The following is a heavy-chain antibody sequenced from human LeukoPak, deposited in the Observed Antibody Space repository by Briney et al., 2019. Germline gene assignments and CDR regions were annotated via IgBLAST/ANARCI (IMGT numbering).Heavy chain of an antibody. CDR3: ARGLDLGPYYYDSSGYYQ. CDR2: IYTSGST. V-gene: IGHV4-61*02. J-gene: IGHJ4*02. CDR1: GGSISSGSYY. Sequence: PSETLSLTCTVSGGSISSGSYYWSWIRQPAGKGLEWIGRIYTSGSTNYNPSLKSRVTISVDTSKNQFSLKLSSVTAADTAVYYCARGLDLGPYYYDSSGYYQWGQGTLVTVSS. D-gene: IGHD3-22*01.